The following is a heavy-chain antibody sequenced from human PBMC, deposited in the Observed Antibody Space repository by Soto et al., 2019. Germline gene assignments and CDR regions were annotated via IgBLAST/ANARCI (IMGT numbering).Heavy chain of an antibody. CDR1: GFTFSSYA. CDR2: ISGSGGST. J-gene: IGHJ4*02. D-gene: IGHD6-19*01. CDR3: ARDVLGPQDSIAVAGPFDY. Sequence: GGSLRLSCAASGFTFSSYAMSWVRQAPGKGLEWVSAISGSGGSTYYADSVKGRFTISRDNSKNTLYLQMNSLRAEDTAVYYCARDVLGPQDSIAVAGPFDYWGQGTLVTVSS. V-gene: IGHV3-23*01.